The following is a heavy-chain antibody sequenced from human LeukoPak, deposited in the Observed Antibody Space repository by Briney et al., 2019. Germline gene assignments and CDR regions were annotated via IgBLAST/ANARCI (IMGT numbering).Heavy chain of an antibody. J-gene: IGHJ5*02. CDR3: ARRPHDYDFWSGLGWFDP. CDR1: GGSISSSGYY. V-gene: IGHV4-39*01. Sequence: PSETLSLTCTVSGGSISSSGYYWGWIRQPPGKGLEWIGSIYYSGSTYYNPSLKSRVTISVDTSNNQFSLKLRSVPRPTPPANSCARRPHDYDFWSGLGWFDPWGQGTLVTVSS. CDR2: IYYSGST. D-gene: IGHD3-3*01.